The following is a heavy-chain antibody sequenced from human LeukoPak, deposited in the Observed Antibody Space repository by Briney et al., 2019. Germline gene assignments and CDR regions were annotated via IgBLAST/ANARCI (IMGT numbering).Heavy chain of an antibody. D-gene: IGHD1-26*01. J-gene: IGHJ4*02. CDR2: IDQDGSER. Sequence: GGSLRLSCAASGFTFTSYWMSWVRQAPGKGLKWVANIDQDGSERNYVDSVKGRFTISRDNAKNSLYLQLNSLRAEDTAVYYCARDQVGIFDYWGQGTLVTVSS. V-gene: IGHV3-7*01. CDR3: ARDQVGIFDY. CDR1: GFTFTSYW.